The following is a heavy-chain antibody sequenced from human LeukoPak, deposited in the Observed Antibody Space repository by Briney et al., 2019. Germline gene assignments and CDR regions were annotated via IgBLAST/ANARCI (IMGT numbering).Heavy chain of an antibody. CDR3: AKYGNSGWVIDD. J-gene: IGHJ4*02. V-gene: IGHV4-59*08. CDR1: GGSIGSDY. D-gene: IGHD6-19*01. CDR2: IYYTGGT. Sequence: PSETLSLTCTVSGGSIGSDYWTWIRQPPGKGLEYIGYIYYTGGTNYNPSLKSRVTISVDTSKNQFSLKLSSVTAADTAVYFCAKYGNSGWVIDDWGQGTLVTVSS.